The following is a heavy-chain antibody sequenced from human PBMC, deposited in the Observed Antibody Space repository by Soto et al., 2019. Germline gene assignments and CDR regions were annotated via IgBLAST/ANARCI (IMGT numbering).Heavy chain of an antibody. D-gene: IGHD3-10*01. V-gene: IGHV3-66*01. CDR2: IYSGGST. J-gene: IGHJ4*02. CDR1: GFTVSSNY. Sequence: EVQLVESGGGLVQPGGSLRLSCAASGFTVSSNYVSWVRQAPGKGLEWVSVIYSGGSTYYADSVKGRFTISRDNSKNTRYLQMNSLRDEDTAVYYCASSYGSGSHDYWGQGTLVTVSS. CDR3: ASSYGSGSHDY.